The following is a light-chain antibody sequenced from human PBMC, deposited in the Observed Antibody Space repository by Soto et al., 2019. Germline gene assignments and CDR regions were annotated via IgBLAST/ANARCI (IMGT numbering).Light chain of an antibody. CDR1: SSDVGGYNY. J-gene: IGLJ2*01. Sequence: QSALTQPASVSGSPGQSITISCTGTSSDVGGYNYVSWYQQHPGKAPKLMIYDVNNRPSGVCNRFSGSNSGNTGTLTISGLQAEDEDDYYCSSYTGSNTNVVFGGGTKLTVL. V-gene: IGLV2-14*01. CDR2: DVN. CDR3: SSYTGSNTNVV.